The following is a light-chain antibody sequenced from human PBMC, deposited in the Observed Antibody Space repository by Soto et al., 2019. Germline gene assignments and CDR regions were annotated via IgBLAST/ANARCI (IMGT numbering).Light chain of an antibody. V-gene: IGLV2-14*01. CDR2: EVS. J-gene: IGLJ3*02. CDR1: SSDVGGYNY. CDR3: SSYTSSSTRV. Sequence: QSALTQPASVSGSPGQSITISCTGTSSDVGGYNYVSWYQQHPVKAPKLMIYEVSNRPSGVSNRFSGSKSGNTASLTISGLQAEDEADYYCSSYTSSSTRVFGGGTELTVL.